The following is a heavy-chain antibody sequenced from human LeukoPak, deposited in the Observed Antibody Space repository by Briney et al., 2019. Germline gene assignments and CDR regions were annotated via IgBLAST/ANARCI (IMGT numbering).Heavy chain of an antibody. V-gene: IGHV3-13*01. CDR3: ARDYSYDFWSGSFTVYYYMDV. CDR2: IGTAGDT. CDR1: GFTFSSYD. Sequence: GGSLRLSCAASGFTFSSYDMHWVRQATGKGLEWVSAIGTAGDTYYPGSVKGRFTISRDNTKNSLYMQMNSMRAEDTAVYYCARDYSYDFWSGSFTVYYYMDVWGKGTTVTVSS. D-gene: IGHD3-3*01. J-gene: IGHJ6*03.